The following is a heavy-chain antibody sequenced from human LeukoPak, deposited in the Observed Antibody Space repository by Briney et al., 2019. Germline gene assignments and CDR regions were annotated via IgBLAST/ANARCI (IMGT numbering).Heavy chain of an antibody. CDR3: AREEGQWLAFDY. Sequence: GGSLRLSCAASGFIFSSHSMNWVRQAPGKGLEWVSSISSSSSFIYYADSVKGRFTASRDNAKTSLYLQMNSLRAEDTAVYYCAREEGQWLAFDYWGQGTLATVSS. J-gene: IGHJ4*01. D-gene: IGHD6-19*01. CDR1: GFIFSSHS. V-gene: IGHV3-21*01. CDR2: ISSSSSFI.